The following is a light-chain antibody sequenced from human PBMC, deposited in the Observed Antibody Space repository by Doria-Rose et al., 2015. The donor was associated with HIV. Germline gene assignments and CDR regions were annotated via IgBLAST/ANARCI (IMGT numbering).Light chain of an antibody. CDR1: QSFSSTY. V-gene: IGKV3-20*01. CDR3: HQYGTSWT. CDR2: DGS. J-gene: IGKJ1*01. Sequence: EIVMTQSPGTLSLSPGEGATLSCRANQSFSSTYLAWYQQKPGQAPSLLIYDGSTRATGIPDRFSASGSGTDFTLTINRLEPEDFALYYCHQYGTSWTFGQGTKAEI.